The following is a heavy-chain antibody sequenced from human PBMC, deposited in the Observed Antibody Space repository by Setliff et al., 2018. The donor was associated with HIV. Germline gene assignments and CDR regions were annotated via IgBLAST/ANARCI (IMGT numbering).Heavy chain of an antibody. Sequence: PSETLSLTCAVSGYSISSGYYWGWIRQPPGKRLEWIGSIYHSGSSYYTPSLKSRVTISVDTSKNQFSLKLSSVTAADTAVYYCARLPGYSYGPFDYWGQGTLVTVSS. J-gene: IGHJ4*02. CDR3: ARLPGYSYGPFDY. CDR1: GYSISSGYY. CDR2: IYHSGSS. V-gene: IGHV4-38-2*01. D-gene: IGHD5-18*01.